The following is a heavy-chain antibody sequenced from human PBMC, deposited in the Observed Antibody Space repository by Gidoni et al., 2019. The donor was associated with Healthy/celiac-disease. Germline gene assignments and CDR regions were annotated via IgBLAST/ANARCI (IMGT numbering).Heavy chain of an antibody. J-gene: IGHJ4*02. CDR2: ISGSGGST. CDR3: ATQRDYDILTGYKTLDY. D-gene: IGHD3-9*01. V-gene: IGHV3-23*01. CDR1: GFTFSSYA. Sequence: EVQLLESGGGLVQPGGSLRLSCAASGFTFSSYAMSWVRQAPGKGLEWVSAISGSGGSTYYADSVKGRFTISRDNSKNTLYLQMNSLRAEDTAVYYCATQRDYDILTGYKTLDYWGQGTLVTVSS.